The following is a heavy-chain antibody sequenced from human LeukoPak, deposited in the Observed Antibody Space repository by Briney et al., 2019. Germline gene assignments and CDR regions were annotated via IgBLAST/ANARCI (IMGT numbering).Heavy chain of an antibody. CDR1: GGSISSGDYY. CDR3: AREVDPNYYGMDV. CDR2: IYYSGST. V-gene: IGHV4-30-4*01. D-gene: IGHD5-12*01. Sequence: SETLSLTCTVSGGSISSGDYYWSWIRQPPGKGLEWIGYIYYSGSTYYNPSLKSRVTISVDTSKYQFSLKLSSVTAADTAVYYCAREVDPNYYGMDVWGQGTTVIVSS. J-gene: IGHJ6*02.